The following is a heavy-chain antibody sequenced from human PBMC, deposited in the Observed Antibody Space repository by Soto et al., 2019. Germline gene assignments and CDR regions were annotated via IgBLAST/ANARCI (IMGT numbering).Heavy chain of an antibody. Sequence: SVKVSCKASGGTFSSYAISWVRQAPGQGLEWMGGIIPIFGTANYAQKFQGRVTITADESTSTAYMELSSLRSEDTAVYYCAQHYYDSSGYYYPFDYWGQGTLVTVSS. V-gene: IGHV1-69*13. CDR3: AQHYYDSSGYYYPFDY. J-gene: IGHJ4*02. D-gene: IGHD3-22*01. CDR2: IIPIFGTA. CDR1: GGTFSSYA.